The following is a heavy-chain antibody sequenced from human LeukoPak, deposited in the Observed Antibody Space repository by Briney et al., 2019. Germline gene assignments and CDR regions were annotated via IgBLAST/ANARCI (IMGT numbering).Heavy chain of an antibody. CDR3: ARDHSTLLWFGELQFPDY. V-gene: IGHV1-2*02. Sequence: ASVKVSCKASGYTFTGYYMHWVRQAPGQGLEWMGWINPNSGGTNYAQKFQGRVTMTRDTSISTAYMELSRLRSDDTAVYYCARDHSTLLWFGELQFPDYWGQGTLVTVSS. CDR1: GYTFTGYY. J-gene: IGHJ4*02. CDR2: INPNSGGT. D-gene: IGHD3-10*01.